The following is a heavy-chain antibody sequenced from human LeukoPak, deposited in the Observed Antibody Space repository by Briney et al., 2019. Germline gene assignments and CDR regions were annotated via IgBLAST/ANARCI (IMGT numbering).Heavy chain of an antibody. Sequence: SQTLSLTCSVSGVSISSDDYYWSWIRQPPGKGLEWIGYIYYSGSTNYNPSLKSRVTISVDTSKNQFSLKLSSVTAADTAVYYCARSGVVVAPFDYWGQGTLVTVSS. CDR1: GVSISSDDYY. D-gene: IGHD2-15*01. CDR2: IYYSGST. CDR3: ARSGVVVAPFDY. V-gene: IGHV4-61*08. J-gene: IGHJ4*02.